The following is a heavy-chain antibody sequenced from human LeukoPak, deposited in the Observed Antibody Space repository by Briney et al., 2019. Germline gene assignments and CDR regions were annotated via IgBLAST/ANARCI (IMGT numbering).Heavy chain of an antibody. J-gene: IGHJ4*02. CDR3: ARDAKYSSGWSAY. CDR2: ISSSGSTI. V-gene: IGHV3-48*03. CDR1: GFTFSSYE. D-gene: IGHD6-19*01. Sequence: GGSLRLSCAASGFTFSSYEMTWVRQAPGKGLEWVSYISSSGSTIYYADSVKGRFTISRDNAKNSLYLQMNSLRAEDTAVYYCARDAKYSSGWSAYWGQGTLVTVSS.